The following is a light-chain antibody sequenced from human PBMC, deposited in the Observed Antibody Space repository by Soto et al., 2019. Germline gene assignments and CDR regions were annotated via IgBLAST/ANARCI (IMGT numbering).Light chain of an antibody. Sequence: IVMTQSPATLSVSPGETASLSCRASQSAGNFLAWYQQKPGQAPRLLIYYISTRATGIPARFSGSGSGTEFTLTINSLKSEDSAVYYCQQHNQWPITFGQGTRLEIK. CDR2: YIS. V-gene: IGKV3D-15*01. CDR1: QSAGNF. CDR3: QQHNQWPIT. J-gene: IGKJ5*01.